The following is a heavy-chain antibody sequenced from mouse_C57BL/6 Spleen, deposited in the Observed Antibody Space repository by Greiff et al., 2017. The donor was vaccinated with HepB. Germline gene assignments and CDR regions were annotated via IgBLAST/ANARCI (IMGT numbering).Heavy chain of an antibody. J-gene: IGHJ4*01. CDR3: TLYGYDDDGYAMDY. V-gene: IGHV14-4*01. D-gene: IGHD2-2*01. CDR2: IDPENGDT. CDR1: GFTFKDDY. Sequence: VQLQQSGAELVRPGASVKLSCTASGFTFKDDYMHWVKQRPEQGLEWIGWIDPENGDTEYASKFQGKATITADTSSNTAYLQLSSLTSEDTAVYYCTLYGYDDDGYAMDYWGQGTSVTVSS.